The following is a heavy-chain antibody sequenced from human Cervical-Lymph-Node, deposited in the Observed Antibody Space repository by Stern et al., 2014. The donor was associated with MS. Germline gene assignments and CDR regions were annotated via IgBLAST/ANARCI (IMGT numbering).Heavy chain of an antibody. V-gene: IGHV1-69*01. CDR3: ARSYCGGDCYPSYYYYGMDV. Sequence: QVQLVESGAEVKKPGSSVKVSCKASGGTFSSYAISWVRQAPGQGLEWIGGIIPIFGTANYAQKFQGTVTITADESTSTAYMELSSLRSEDTAVYYCARSYCGGDCYPSYYYYGMDVWGQGTTVSVSS. D-gene: IGHD2-21*02. J-gene: IGHJ6*02. CDR2: IIPIFGTA. CDR1: GGTFSSYA.